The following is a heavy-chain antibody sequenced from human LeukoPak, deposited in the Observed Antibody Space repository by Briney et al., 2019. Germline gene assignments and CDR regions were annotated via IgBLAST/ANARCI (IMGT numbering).Heavy chain of an antibody. CDR3: ARGNVVVVAATSLFESPRYYYNGMDV. CDR2: NNQSGST. D-gene: IGHD2-15*01. Sequence: SETLFPTPAVYGGAFNDYYWGWIRPPPREGLGWIGGNNQSGSTHYNPSLKSRVTILEDTSKNQFSLKLSSVTAADTAVYYCARGNVVVVAATSLFESPRYYYNGMDVWGQGTTVTASS. J-gene: IGHJ6*02. CDR1: GGAFNDYY. V-gene: IGHV4-34*01.